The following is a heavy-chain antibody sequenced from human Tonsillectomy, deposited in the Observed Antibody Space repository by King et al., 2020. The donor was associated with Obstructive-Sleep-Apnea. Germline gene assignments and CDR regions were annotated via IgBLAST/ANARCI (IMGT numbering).Heavy chain of an antibody. CDR1: GGSISSTCCY. V-gene: IGHV4-39*07. D-gene: IGHD4-17*01. CDR3: ARVFYGDYGSYYFDY. Sequence: LPLQESGPGLVKPSETLSLTCTVSGGSISSTCCYWGWIRQPPGKGLEWIGTIYHSGSSSYNPSLKGRVALLVDTSKNHFSLKLSSVTAADTAVYYCARVFYGDYGSYYFDYWGQGTLVTVSS. CDR2: IYHSGSS. J-gene: IGHJ4*02.